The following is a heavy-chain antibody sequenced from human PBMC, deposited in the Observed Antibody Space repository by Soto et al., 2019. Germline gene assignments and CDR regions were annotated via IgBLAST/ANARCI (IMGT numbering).Heavy chain of an antibody. D-gene: IGHD1-7*01. Sequence: APVKVSCKASGYTCSCHYMHWVRQEPGQGLEWLGIINPSGGSTSYAQKFQGRVTMTRDTSTSTVYMEVSSLRSEDTAVYYCARGKRAVTGTTFCFWFDPWGQGTLVTVSS. CDR2: INPSGGST. J-gene: IGHJ5*02. CDR3: ARGKRAVTGTTFCFWFDP. CDR1: GYTCSCHY. V-gene: IGHV1-46*03.